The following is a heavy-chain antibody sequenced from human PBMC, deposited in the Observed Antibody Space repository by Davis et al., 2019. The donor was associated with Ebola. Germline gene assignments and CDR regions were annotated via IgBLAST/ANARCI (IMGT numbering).Heavy chain of an antibody. J-gene: IGHJ6*02. Sequence: GESLKISCAASGFPVSSNSMSWVRQAPGQGLVWVSLIYSGGSTYYADSVKGRFTISSDNSKNTLYLQMNSLRAEDTAVYYCAREGYYERYGMDVWGQGTTVTVSS. CDR3: AREGYYERYGMDV. V-gene: IGHV3-53*01. CDR1: GFPVSSNS. CDR2: IYSGGST. D-gene: IGHD3-22*01.